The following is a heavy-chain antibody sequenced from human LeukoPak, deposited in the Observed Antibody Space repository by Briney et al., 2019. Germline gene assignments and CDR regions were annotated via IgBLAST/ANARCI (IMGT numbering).Heavy chain of an antibody. CDR1: GGSFSGYY. CDR2: INHSGST. J-gene: IGHJ4*02. Sequence: SETLSLTCAVYGGSFSGYYWSWIRQPPGKGLEWIGEINHSGSTNYNPSLKSRVTISVDTSKNQFSLKLSSVTAADTAVYYCARQRGTQSVDYWGQGTLVTVSS. D-gene: IGHD1-14*01. CDR3: ARQRGTQSVDY. V-gene: IGHV4-34*01.